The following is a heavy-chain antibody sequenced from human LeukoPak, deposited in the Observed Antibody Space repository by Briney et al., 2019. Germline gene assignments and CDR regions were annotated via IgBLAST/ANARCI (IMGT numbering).Heavy chain of an antibody. Sequence: PGGSLRLSCAASGFTSSSYWMNWVRQSPGKGLQWVSYVSFGSSYISYADSLKGRFTISRDDAKSSVYLEMTSLRTDDTAVYYCARASTEYAVTDGFDTWGPGTLVTVSS. D-gene: IGHD4-17*01. V-gene: IGHV3-21*06. CDR2: VSFGSSYI. CDR1: GFTSSSYW. CDR3: ARASTEYAVTDGFDT. J-gene: IGHJ5*02.